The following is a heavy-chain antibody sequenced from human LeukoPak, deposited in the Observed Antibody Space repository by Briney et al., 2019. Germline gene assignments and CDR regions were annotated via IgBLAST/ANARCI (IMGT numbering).Heavy chain of an antibody. CDR3: ARHFIGYYDSSGYVQH. CDR1: SGSMSSSSYY. D-gene: IGHD3-22*01. J-gene: IGHJ1*01. Sequence: SETLSLSCTVSSGSMSSSSYYWGWIRQPPGKGLEWIGTIYYSGSTNYNPSLRSRVTISIDTSKKQYSLKLASVTAADTAVYYCARHFIGYYDSSGYVQHWGQGTLVTVSS. CDR2: IYYSGST. V-gene: IGHV4-39*01.